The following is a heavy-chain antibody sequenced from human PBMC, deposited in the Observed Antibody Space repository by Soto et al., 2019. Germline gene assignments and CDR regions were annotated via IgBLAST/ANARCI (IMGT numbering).Heavy chain of an antibody. D-gene: IGHD3-22*01. CDR2: VSVGGTAI. J-gene: IGHJ3*02. CDR3: AKDKDDYYYTSGPDAFDI. Sequence: GGSLRLSCAASGFIFTPYSVSWVRQAPGKGLEWISYVSVGGTAIYYAVSVRGRFTISRDDAKNTLHLQMNSLRAEDTAVYYCAKDKDDYYYTSGPDAFDIWGQGTMVTVSS. V-gene: IGHV3-48*01. CDR1: GFIFTPYS.